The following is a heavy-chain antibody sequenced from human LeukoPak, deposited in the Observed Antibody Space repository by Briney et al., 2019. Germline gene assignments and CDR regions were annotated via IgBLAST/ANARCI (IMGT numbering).Heavy chain of an antibody. V-gene: IGHV3-23*01. CDR1: GFTFSSYA. Sequence: GGSLRLSCAASGFTFSSYAMAWVRQAPGKGLEWVSGISGSGGRTEYAESVKGRFTISGDNSKNTLFLQMNSLRAEDTAVYYCAKEGPVGGWPHDYWGQGTPVTVSS. CDR2: ISGSGGRT. J-gene: IGHJ4*02. CDR3: AKEGPVGGWPHDY.